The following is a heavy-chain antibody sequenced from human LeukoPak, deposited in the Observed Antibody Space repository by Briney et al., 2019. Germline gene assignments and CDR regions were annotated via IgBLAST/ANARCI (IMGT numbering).Heavy chain of an antibody. Sequence: ASVKVSCKVSGYTLTELSMHWVRQAPGKGLEWMGGFDPEDDETIYAQKFQGRVTMTEDTSTDTAYMELSSLRSEDTAVYYCATDNVGARGFDYWGQGTLVTVPS. V-gene: IGHV1-24*01. CDR1: GYTLTELS. J-gene: IGHJ4*02. D-gene: IGHD1-26*01. CDR3: ATDNVGARGFDY. CDR2: FDPEDDET.